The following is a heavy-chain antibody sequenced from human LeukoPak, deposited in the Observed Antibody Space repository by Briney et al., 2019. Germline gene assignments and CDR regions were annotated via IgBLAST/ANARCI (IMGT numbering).Heavy chain of an antibody. CDR1: GFTFNSYA. CDR3: AELGITMIGGV. D-gene: IGHD3-10*02. Sequence: GGSLRLSCAASGFTFNSYAMTRVRQAPGKGLEWVSLISDSGGRIYYADSVKGRFTISRDNSKNTLYLQMNSLRAEDTAVYYCAELGITMIGGVWGKGTTVTISS. J-gene: IGHJ6*04. V-gene: IGHV3-23*01. CDR2: ISDSGGRI.